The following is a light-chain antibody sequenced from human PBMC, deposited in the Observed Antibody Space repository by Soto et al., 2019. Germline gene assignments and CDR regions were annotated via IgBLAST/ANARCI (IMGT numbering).Light chain of an antibody. Sequence: DIQMTQSPSSLSASVGDRVTITCRASQTISSSLNWYQQTPGKAPKFLIYAASSWQSGVPSRFSGSGSGTDFTLTISSLQPADFATYYCQQSYSTPLTFGGGTKVEI. CDR3: QQSYSTPLT. V-gene: IGKV1-39*01. CDR2: AAS. J-gene: IGKJ4*01. CDR1: QTISSS.